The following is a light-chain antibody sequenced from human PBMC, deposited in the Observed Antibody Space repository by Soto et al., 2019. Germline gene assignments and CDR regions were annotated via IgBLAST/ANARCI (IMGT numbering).Light chain of an antibody. Sequence: EIVMTQSPATLSVSPGERATLSCRASQSVSSNLAWYQQKPGQAPRLLIYGASTRATGIPARFSGSGSGTGFTLTISSLQSEDFAVYYCLQYYSFPWTFGQGTKVEI. V-gene: IGKV3-15*01. J-gene: IGKJ1*01. CDR1: QSVSSN. CDR3: LQYYSFPWT. CDR2: GAS.